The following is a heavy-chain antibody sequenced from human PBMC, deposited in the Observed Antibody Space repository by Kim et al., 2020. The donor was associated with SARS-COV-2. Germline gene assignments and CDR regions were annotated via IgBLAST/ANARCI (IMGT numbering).Heavy chain of an antibody. D-gene: IGHD2-2*01. CDR2: ISSSSSSI. V-gene: IGHV3-21*01. CDR1: GFTFSSYS. CDR3: ARVIKYCSSTSCEYSSGWVDACDN. Sequence: GFLRLSCAASGFTFSSYSMNWVRQAPGKGLEWVLSISSSSSSIYYADSVKGRFTISRDNAKNSLYLQMNSLRAEETAVYYCARVIKYCSSTSCEYSSGWVDACDNLGQGTMVTVSS. J-gene: IGHJ3*02.